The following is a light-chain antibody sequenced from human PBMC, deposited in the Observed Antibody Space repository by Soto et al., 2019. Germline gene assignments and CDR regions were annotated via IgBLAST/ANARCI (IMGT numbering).Light chain of an antibody. V-gene: IGKV1-5*01. Sequence: DIQFTQSPTTLPASVGDRGTITCRASESISNWLAWYQQRPGTAPKLLIYHASILETAVPSRFSGNGSGTEFTLTISSLQPGDFATYYCQQYRTYSFGQGTKVDIK. CDR2: HAS. J-gene: IGKJ1*01. CDR1: ESISNW. CDR3: QQYRTYS.